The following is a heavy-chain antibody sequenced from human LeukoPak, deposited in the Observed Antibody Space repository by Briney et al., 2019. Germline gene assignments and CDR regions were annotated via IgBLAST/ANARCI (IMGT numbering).Heavy chain of an antibody. J-gene: IGHJ4*02. CDR1: GASMSNYY. CDR3: ARAGSEHFDWSPIFDY. Sequence: SETLSLTCNVSGASMSNYYWVWIRQPPGKGLEWIGSIYHSGTTYSGSTYYNPSLKSRVTISLDTSKNQFSLKLSSVTAADTAVYYCARAGSEHFDWSPIFDYWGQGTLVTVSS. V-gene: IGHV4-39*07. D-gene: IGHD3-9*01. CDR2: IYHSGTTYSGST.